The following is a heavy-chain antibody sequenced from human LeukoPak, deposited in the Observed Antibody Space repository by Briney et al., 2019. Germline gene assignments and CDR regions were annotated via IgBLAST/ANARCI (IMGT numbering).Heavy chain of an antibody. V-gene: IGHV3-21*01. CDR3: EILDSPLDY. J-gene: IGHJ4*02. D-gene: IGHD3-3*01. CDR1: GFTFSSYS. CDR2: IISSSSYT. Sequence: GGSLRLSCEASGFTFSSYSMNWVRQAPGKGLDWVSSIISSSSYTYYADSVKGRFTISRDNSKNTLYLQINSLIAEDTAVYYCEILDSPLDYWGQGTLVTVSS.